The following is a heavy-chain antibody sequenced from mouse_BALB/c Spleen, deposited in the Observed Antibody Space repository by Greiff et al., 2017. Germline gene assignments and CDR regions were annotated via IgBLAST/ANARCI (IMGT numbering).Heavy chain of an antibody. CDR3: ARTPSYYNYAMDY. J-gene: IGHJ4*01. CDR1: GFTFTDYY. V-gene: IGHV7-3*02. Sequence: EVKLVESGGGLVQPGGSLRLSCATSGFTFTDYYMSWVRQPPGKALEWLGFIRNKANGYTTEYSASVKGRFTISRDNSQSILYLQMNTLRAEDSATYYCARTPSYYNYAMDYWGQGTSVTVSS. CDR2: IRNKANGYTT. D-gene: IGHD2-12*01.